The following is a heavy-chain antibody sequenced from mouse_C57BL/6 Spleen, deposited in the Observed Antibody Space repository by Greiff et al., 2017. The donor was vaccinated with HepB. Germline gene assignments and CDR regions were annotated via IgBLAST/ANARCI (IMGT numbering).Heavy chain of an antibody. CDR1: GYTFTSYW. J-gene: IGHJ2*01. CDR2: IDPSDSYT. D-gene: IGHD2-4*01. V-gene: IGHV1-69*01. CDR3: ARLDDYGGYFDY. Sequence: QVQLKQPGAELVMPGASVKLSCKASGYTFTSYWMHWVKQRPGQGLEWIGEIDPSDSYTNYNQKLKGKSTLTVDKYSSTAYMQLSSLTSEDSAVYYCARLDDYGGYFDYWGQGTTLTVSS.